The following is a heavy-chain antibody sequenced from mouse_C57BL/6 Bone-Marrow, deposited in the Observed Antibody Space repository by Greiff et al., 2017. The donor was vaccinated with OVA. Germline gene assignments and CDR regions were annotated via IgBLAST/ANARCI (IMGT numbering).Heavy chain of an antibody. CDR3: ARGGYYCSSGNY. CDR2: INPSTGGT. V-gene: IGHV1-42*01. D-gene: IGHD1-1*01. Sequence: EVQLQQSGPELVKPGASVKISCKASGYSFTGYYMNWVKQSPEKSLEWIGEINPSTGGTTYNQKFKAKATLTVDKSSSTAYMQLKSLTSEDSAVYYCARGGYYCSSGNYWGQGTTLTVSS. CDR1: GYSFTGYY. J-gene: IGHJ2*01.